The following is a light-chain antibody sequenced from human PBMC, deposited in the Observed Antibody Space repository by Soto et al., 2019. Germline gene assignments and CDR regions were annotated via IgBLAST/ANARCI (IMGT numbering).Light chain of an antibody. Sequence: QSVLTQPPSVSAAPGQKVTISCSGSSSNIGGSSVSWYQQLPGTAPKLLIYDDDKRPSGIPDRFSGSKSGTSATLGITGFQTGDEADYYCGSWDSRLSDYVFANVTKVTV. CDR3: GSWDSRLSDYV. CDR1: SSNIGGSS. CDR2: DDD. J-gene: IGLJ1*01. V-gene: IGLV1-51*01.